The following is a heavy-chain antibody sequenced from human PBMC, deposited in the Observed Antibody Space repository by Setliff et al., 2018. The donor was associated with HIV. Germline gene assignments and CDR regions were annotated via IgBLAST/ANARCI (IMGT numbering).Heavy chain of an antibody. V-gene: IGHV1-69-2*01. D-gene: IGHD1-26*01. J-gene: IGHJ6*03. Sequence: ASVKVSCKASGYTFTDYYIHWVQQAPGKGLEWMGRVDPQDGQTTYAEKFLYAEKFQGRVTLTADTATDTAYMEVSSLRSEDTAVYYCARGATAHGYYYMDVWGKGTTVTVSS. CDR2: VDPQDGQT. CDR1: GYTFTDYY. CDR3: ARGATAHGYYYMDV.